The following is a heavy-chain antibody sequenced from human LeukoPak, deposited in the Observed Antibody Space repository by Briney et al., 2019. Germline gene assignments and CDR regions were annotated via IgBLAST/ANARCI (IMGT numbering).Heavy chain of an antibody. CDR1: GGSISSSSYY. V-gene: IGHV4-39*01. Sequence: SETLSLTCTVSGGSISSSSYYWGWIRQPPGKGLEWIGSIYYSGSTYYNPSLKSRVTISVDTSENQFSLKLSSVTAADTAVYYCARHPKGYCSGGSCPDYWGQGTLVTVSS. CDR3: ARHPKGYCSGGSCPDY. J-gene: IGHJ4*02. D-gene: IGHD2-15*01. CDR2: IYYSGST.